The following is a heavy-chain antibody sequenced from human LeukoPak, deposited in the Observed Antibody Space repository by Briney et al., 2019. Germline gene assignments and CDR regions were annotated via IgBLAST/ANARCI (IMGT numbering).Heavy chain of an antibody. D-gene: IGHD3-22*01. CDR1: GFTFTDYY. CDR2: ISSSASTI. Sequence: GGSLRLSCAASGFTFTDYYMSWIRQAPGKGLEWVSYISSSASTIYYADSVKGRFTISRDNAKKSLYLQMNSLRAEDTAVYYCARGGSYYDSGGYYYSVVDVWGKGTTVTVSS. V-gene: IGHV3-11*01. CDR3: ARGGSYYDSGGYYYSVVDV. J-gene: IGHJ6*04.